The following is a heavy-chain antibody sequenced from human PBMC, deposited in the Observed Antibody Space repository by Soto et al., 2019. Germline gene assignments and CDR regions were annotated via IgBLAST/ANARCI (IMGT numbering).Heavy chain of an antibody. Sequence: SETLSLTCAVSGGSISNGGYSWSWIRQPPGKGLEWIGYIYHSGSTYYNPSLKSRVTISVDRSKNQFSLKLSSVTAADTAVYYCVGEGSHDAFDIWGQGTMVTVSS. J-gene: IGHJ3*02. CDR3: VGEGSHDAFDI. CDR1: GGSISNGGYS. V-gene: IGHV4-30-2*01. CDR2: IYHSGST. D-gene: IGHD3-16*01.